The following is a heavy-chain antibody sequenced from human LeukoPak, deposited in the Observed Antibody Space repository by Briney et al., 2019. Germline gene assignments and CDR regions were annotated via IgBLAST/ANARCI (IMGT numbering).Heavy chain of an antibody. CDR3: ARDRSGAAGLDY. CDR2: IYYSGST. Sequence: SETLSLTCTVSGGSISSSSYYWGWIRQPPGKGLEWIGSIYYSGSTNYNPSLKSRVTISVDTSKNQFSLKLSSVTAADTAVYYCARDRSGAAGLDYWGQGTLVTVSS. CDR1: GGSISSSSYY. D-gene: IGHD6-13*01. J-gene: IGHJ4*02. V-gene: IGHV4-39*07.